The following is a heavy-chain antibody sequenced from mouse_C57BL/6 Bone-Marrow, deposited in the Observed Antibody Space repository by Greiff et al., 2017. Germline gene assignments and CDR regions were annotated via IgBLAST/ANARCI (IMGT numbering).Heavy chain of an antibody. V-gene: IGHV5-4*01. CDR2: ISDGGSYT. J-gene: IGHJ4*01. CDR3: ARGPLDY. CDR1: GFTFSSYA. Sequence: EVQLVESGGGLVKPGGSLTLSCAASGFTFSSYAMSWVRQTPEKRLEWVATISDGGSYTYYPDNVKGRFTISRDNAKNNLYLQMSHLKSEDTAMYYCARGPLDYWGQGTSVTVSS.